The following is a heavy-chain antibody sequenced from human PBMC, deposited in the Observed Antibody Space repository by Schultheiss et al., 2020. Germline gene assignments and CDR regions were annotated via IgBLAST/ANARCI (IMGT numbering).Heavy chain of an antibody. CDR3: ARTTGTRYYYYGMDV. J-gene: IGHJ6*04. CDR2: IDWDDDK. D-gene: IGHD4-17*01. V-gene: IGHV2-70*04. Sequence: SGPTLVKPTQTLTLTCTFSGFSLSTSGMRVSWIRQPPGKALEWLARIDWDDDKFYSTSLKTRLTISKDTSKNQVVLTMTNMDPVDTATYYCARTTGTRYYYYGMDVWAKGPRSPAPQ. CDR1: GFSLSTSGMR.